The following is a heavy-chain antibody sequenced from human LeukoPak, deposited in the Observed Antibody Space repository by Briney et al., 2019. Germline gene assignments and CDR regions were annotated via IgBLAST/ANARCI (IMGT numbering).Heavy chain of an antibody. J-gene: IGHJ4*02. CDR2: ITGSGGST. Sequence: EGSLRLSCAASGFTFSTYGMSWVRQAPGKGLEWVSAITGSGGSTYYADSVKGRFTISRDNSKNTLYLQINSLRVEDTAVYYCARDQLGAVLYFDYWGQGTLVTVSS. D-gene: IGHD1-1*01. V-gene: IGHV3-23*01. CDR1: GFTFSTYG. CDR3: ARDQLGAVLYFDY.